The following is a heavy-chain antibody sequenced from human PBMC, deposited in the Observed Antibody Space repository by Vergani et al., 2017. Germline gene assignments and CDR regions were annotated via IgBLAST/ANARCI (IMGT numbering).Heavy chain of an antibody. Sequence: EVQLVESGGGLVQPGGSLRLSCAASGFTFSSYSMNWVRQAPGKGLEWVSYISSSSSTIYYADSVKGRFAISRDKAKNSLYMQMNSLRAEDTAVYYCARLLGGYDPGSSYWGQGTLVTVSS. CDR3: ARLLGGYDPGSSY. V-gene: IGHV3-48*01. J-gene: IGHJ4*02. CDR1: GFTFSSYS. CDR2: ISSSSSTI. D-gene: IGHD5-12*01.